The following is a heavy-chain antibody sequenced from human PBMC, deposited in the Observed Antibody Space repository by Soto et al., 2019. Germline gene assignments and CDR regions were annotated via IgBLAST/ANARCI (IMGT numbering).Heavy chain of an antibody. D-gene: IGHD2-15*01. CDR2: INAGNGNT. CDR1: GYTFTSYA. J-gene: IGHJ4*02. V-gene: IGHV1-3*01. CDR3: ARVGCSGGSCYYYYFDY. Sequence: ASVKVSCKASGYTFTSYAMHWVRQAPGQRLEWMGWINAGNGNTKYSQKFQGRVTITRDTSASTAYMELSSLRSEDTAVYYCARVGCSGGSCYYYYFDYWGQGTLVTVSS.